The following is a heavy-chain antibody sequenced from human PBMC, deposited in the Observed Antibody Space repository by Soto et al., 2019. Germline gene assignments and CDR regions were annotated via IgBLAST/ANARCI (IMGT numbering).Heavy chain of an antibody. CDR1: GFVVTKNY. Sequence: GGSLRLSCTASGFVVTKNYMSWVRQAPGKGPEWVSIIHAGGNSYFADSVKGRFTISRDNSKNTLNLHMNNLRVEGTAVYYCVRDFTSWGQGTLVTVSS. CDR3: VRDFTS. CDR2: IHAGGNS. V-gene: IGHV3-53*01. J-gene: IGHJ4*02.